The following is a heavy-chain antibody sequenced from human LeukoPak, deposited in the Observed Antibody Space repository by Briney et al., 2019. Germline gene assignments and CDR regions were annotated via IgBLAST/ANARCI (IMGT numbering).Heavy chain of an antibody. D-gene: IGHD6-19*01. CDR1: GYTFTGYY. CDR3: ARGSNWLGNKFNYYYMDV. J-gene: IGHJ6*03. Sequence: ASVKVSCKASGYTFTGYYMHWVRQAPGQGLEWMGWINPNSGGTNYAQKFQGRVTMTRDTSISTAYMELSRLRSDDTAVYYCARGSNWLGNKFNYYYMDVWGKGTTVTGSS. CDR2: INPNSGGT. V-gene: IGHV1-2*02.